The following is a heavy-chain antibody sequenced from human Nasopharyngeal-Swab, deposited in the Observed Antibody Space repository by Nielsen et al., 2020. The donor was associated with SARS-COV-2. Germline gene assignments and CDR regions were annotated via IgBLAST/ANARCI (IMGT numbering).Heavy chain of an antibody. CDR1: GYTFINHD. D-gene: IGHD6-19*01. Sequence: ASVKVSCKASGYTFINHDINWVRQSTGQGLEWMGWMSPNSGNTGYAQKFQGRVTMTRNTSTSTAYLELSSLRPEDTALYYCAKLGAQGAVADHFDSWGQGTLVTVSS. J-gene: IGHJ4*02. V-gene: IGHV1-8*01. CDR3: AKLGAQGAVADHFDS. CDR2: MSPNSGNT.